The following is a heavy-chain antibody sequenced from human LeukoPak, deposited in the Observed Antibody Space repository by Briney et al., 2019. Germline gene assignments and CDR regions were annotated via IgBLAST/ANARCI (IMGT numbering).Heavy chain of an antibody. J-gene: IGHJ4*02. CDR2: IRSKAYGGTT. CDR3: FGSSGNY. D-gene: IGHD1-26*01. V-gene: IGHV3-49*04. Sequence: RTLRLSRTASGFSLCEYPMSWVPQAPGKRLEWVGFIRSKAYGGTTEYAASVKGRFTISRDDSKSIAYLQMNSLKTEDTAVYYCFGSSGNYWGQGTLVTVSS. CDR1: GFSLCEYP.